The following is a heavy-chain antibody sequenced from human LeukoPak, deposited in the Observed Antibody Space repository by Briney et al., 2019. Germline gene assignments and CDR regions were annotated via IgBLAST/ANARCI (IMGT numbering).Heavy chain of an antibody. CDR1: GYSISSGYY. D-gene: IGHD3-10*01. CDR2: IYHSGST. Sequence: SETLSLTCTVSGYSISSGYYWGWIRQPPGKGLEWIGSIYHSGSTYYNPSLKSRVTISVDTSKNQFSLKLSSVTAADTAVYYCQLLTMVRGVTSVIDYWGQGTLVTVSS. CDR3: QLLTMVRGVTSVIDY. J-gene: IGHJ4*02. V-gene: IGHV4-38-2*02.